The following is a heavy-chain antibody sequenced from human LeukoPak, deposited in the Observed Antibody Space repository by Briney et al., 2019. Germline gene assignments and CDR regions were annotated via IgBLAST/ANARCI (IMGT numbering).Heavy chain of an antibody. CDR1: GFTFSNAW. Sequence: SGGSLTLSCAASGFTFSNAWMSWVRQAPGKGLEWVVRIKSKTDGGTTDYAAPVKGRFTISRDDSKNTLYLQMNSLKTEDTAVYYCTTLVATTLWGQGTLVTVSS. J-gene: IGHJ4*02. V-gene: IGHV3-15*01. D-gene: IGHD1-26*01. CDR3: TTLVATTL. CDR2: IKSKTDGGTT.